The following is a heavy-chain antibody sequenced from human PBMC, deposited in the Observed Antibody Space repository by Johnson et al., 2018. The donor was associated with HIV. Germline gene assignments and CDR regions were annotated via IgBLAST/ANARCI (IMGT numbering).Heavy chain of an antibody. CDR3: AKDTGYSSIYYKIGSCYI. V-gene: IGHV3-23*04. CDR1: GFTFASYA. Sequence: EQLVESGGGLVKPGESLRLSCAASGFTFASYAMSWVRQAPGKGLEWISLITGSGGSTYNADTVKGRFTISRDNSKNTLYLQMNSLRAEDTALYYCAKDTGYSSIYYKIGSCYIWGQGAMVTVSS. J-gene: IGHJ3*02. CDR2: ITGSGGST. D-gene: IGHD6-13*01.